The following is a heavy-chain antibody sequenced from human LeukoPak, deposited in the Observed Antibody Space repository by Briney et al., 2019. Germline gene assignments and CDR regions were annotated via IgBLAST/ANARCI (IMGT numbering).Heavy chain of an antibody. J-gene: IGHJ4*02. Sequence: SETLSLTCTVSGGSISSYYWSWIRQPPGKGLEWIGYIYYSGSTNYNPSLKSRVTISVDTSKNQFSLKLSSVTAADTAVYYCARGNRYYYDSSGYFWPIDYWGQGTLVTVSS. CDR2: IYYSGST. V-gene: IGHV4-59*01. D-gene: IGHD3-22*01. CDR1: GGSISSYY. CDR3: ARGNRYYYDSSGYFWPIDY.